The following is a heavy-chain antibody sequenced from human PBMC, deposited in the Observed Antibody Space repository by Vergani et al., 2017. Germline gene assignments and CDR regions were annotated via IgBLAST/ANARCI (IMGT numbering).Heavy chain of an antibody. V-gene: IGHV3-49*04. CDR1: GFTFGDYA. CDR3: TSPTYYDILTGYYTPLFDY. CDR2: IRSKAYGGTT. D-gene: IGHD3-9*01. J-gene: IGHJ4*02. Sequence: EVQLVESGGGLVQPGRSLRLSCTASGFTFGDYAVSWVRQAPGKGLEWVGFIRSKAYGGTTEYAASVKGRFTISRDDSKSIAYLQMNSLKTEDTAVYYCTSPTYYDILTGYYTPLFDYWGQGTLVTVSS.